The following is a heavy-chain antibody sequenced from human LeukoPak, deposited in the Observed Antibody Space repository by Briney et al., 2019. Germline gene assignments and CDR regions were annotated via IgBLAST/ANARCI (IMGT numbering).Heavy chain of an antibody. CDR2: IYYSGST. CDR1: GGSISSSSYY. D-gene: IGHD4-23*01. V-gene: IGHV4-39*07. CDR3: ARTTVGEDY. Sequence: SETLSLTCTVSGGSISSSSYYWGWIRQPPGKGLEWIGSIYYSGSTYYNPSLKSRVTISVDTSENQFSLKLSSVTAADTAVYYCARTTVGEDYWGQGTLVTVSS. J-gene: IGHJ4*02.